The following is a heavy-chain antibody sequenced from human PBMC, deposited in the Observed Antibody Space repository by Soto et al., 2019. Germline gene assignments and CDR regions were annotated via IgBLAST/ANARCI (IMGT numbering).Heavy chain of an antibody. D-gene: IGHD2-15*01. CDR3: ARALGSCYFDY. CDR2: IYYSGST. Sequence: SETLSLTCTVSGGSISSGDYYWSWIRQPPGKGLEWIGYIYYSGSTYYNPSLKSRVTISVDTSKNQFPLKLSSVTAADTAVYYCARALGSCYFDYWGQGTLVTVSS. V-gene: IGHV4-30-4*01. J-gene: IGHJ4*02. CDR1: GGSISSGDYY.